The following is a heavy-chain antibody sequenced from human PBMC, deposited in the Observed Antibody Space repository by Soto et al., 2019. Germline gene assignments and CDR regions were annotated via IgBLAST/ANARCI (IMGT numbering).Heavy chain of an antibody. J-gene: IGHJ5*02. CDR3: AKERSRYDLNSLDNWFDP. CDR2: VSGGGDST. Sequence: EVQLLESGGALAQAGGSLRLSCAASGFTFSIYAMSWVRQAPVKGLEWVSAVSGGGDSTYYEDSVKGRFTVSRDNFKNTMYEQRSSLSAEDTAEYCCAKERSRYDLNSLDNWFDPWGQGTLVTVSS. D-gene: IGHD1-7*01. V-gene: IGHV3-23*01. CDR1: GFTFSIYA.